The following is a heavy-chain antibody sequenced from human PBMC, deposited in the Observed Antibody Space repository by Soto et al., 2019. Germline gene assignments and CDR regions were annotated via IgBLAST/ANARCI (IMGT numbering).Heavy chain of an antibody. CDR1: GFTFSSYS. D-gene: IGHD6-13*01. CDR3: AKDRVPYSSSWQYYFDY. Sequence: GGSLRLSCAASGFTFSSYSMNWVRQAPGKGLEWVSAISGSGGSTYYADSVKGRFTISRDNSKNTLYLQMNSLRAEDTAVYYCAKDRVPYSSSWQYYFDYWGQGTLVTVSS. J-gene: IGHJ4*02. CDR2: ISGSGGST. V-gene: IGHV3-23*01.